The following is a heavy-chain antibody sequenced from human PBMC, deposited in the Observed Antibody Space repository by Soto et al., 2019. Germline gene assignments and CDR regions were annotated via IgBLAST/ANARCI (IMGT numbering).Heavy chain of an antibody. V-gene: IGHV3-48*02. J-gene: IGHJ4*02. Sequence: GGSLRLSCAASGFTFSSYSMNWVRQAPGKGLEWVSYISSSSSTIYYADSVKGRFTISRDNAKNSLYLQMNSLRDEDTAVYYCARDEAGGGYDLDNPFDYWGQGTLVTVSS. CDR1: GFTFSSYS. CDR2: ISSSSSTI. CDR3: ARDEAGGGYDLDNPFDY. D-gene: IGHD5-12*01.